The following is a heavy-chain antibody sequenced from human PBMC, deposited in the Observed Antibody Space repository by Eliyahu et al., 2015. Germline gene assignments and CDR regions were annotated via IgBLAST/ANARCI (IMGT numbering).Heavy chain of an antibody. CDR1: GXXFTSYA. D-gene: IGHD6-13*01. CDR2: XNAGNGNT. Sequence: QVQLVQSGAEVKKPGASVKVSXXASGXXFTSYAMXWVRQAPGQRLEWMGWXNAGNGNTKYSQKFQGRVTITRDTSASTAYMELSSLRSEDTAVYYCARGLYSSSRGDYWGQGTLVTVSS. CDR3: ARGLYSSSRGDY. J-gene: IGHJ4*02. V-gene: IGHV1-3*01.